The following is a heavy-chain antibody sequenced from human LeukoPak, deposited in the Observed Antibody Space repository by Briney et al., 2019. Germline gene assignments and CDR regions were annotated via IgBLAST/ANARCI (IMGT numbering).Heavy chain of an antibody. J-gene: IGHJ4*02. CDR2: INHSGST. D-gene: IGHD5-18*01. CDR1: GGSFSGYY. CDR3: ARVSGYSYGFDY. Sequence: SETLSLTCAVYGGSFSGYYWSWIRQPPGKGLEWIGEINHSGSTNYNLSLKSRVTISVDTSKNQFSLKLSSVTAADTAVYYCARVSGYSYGFDYWGQGTLVTVSS. V-gene: IGHV4-34*01.